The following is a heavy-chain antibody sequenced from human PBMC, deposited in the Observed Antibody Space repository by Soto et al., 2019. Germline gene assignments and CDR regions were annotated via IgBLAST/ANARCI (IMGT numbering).Heavy chain of an antibody. CDR2: SNPKSGAT. D-gene: IGHD4-17*01. J-gene: IGHJ5*01. CDR1: GYTFTDFY. CDR3: ATGTNGTTVWYHP. Sequence: QVQLVQSGTEVKKPGASVTVSCKSSGYTFTDFYLHWLRQAPGQGLEWVGWSNPKSGATKSSQTFQGTVTMSTDTAVRTTYIDLTTLTSDDTAIYYCATGTNGTTVWYHPWGQGTRVTVSS. V-gene: IGHV1-2*02.